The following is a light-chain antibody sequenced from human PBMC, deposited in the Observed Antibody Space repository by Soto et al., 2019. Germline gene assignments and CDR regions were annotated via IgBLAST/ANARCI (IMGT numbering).Light chain of an antibody. CDR2: GVS. J-gene: IGKJ4*01. Sequence: EIVLTQSRGTLSLSPGERATLSCRASQSVSSSYLAWYQQKPGQAPRLLIYGVSSRATGIPDRFSGSGSGTDFTLTISRLEPEDFAVYYCQQYGSSPFTFGGGTKVDIK. V-gene: IGKV3-20*01. CDR1: QSVSSSY. CDR3: QQYGSSPFT.